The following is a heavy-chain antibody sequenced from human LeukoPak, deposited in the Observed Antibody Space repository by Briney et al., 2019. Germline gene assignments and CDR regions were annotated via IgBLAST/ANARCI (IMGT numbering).Heavy chain of an antibody. J-gene: IGHJ4*02. CDR2: LDPEDGEM. D-gene: IGHD1-26*01. Sequence: ASVKVSCKVSGHNLTELSLHWVRQAPGKGLEWMGGLDPEDGEMIYSQKFQGRVTMTVDTSTDIAYMEMSSLRSEDTAVYYCATGRTWWDLLNYWGQGTLVTVSS. CDR1: GHNLTELS. CDR3: ATGRTWWDLLNY. V-gene: IGHV1-24*01.